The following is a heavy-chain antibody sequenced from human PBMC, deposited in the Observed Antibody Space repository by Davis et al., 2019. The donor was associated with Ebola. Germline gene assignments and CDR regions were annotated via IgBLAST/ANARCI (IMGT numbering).Heavy chain of an antibody. CDR1: GGTFSSYA. Sequence: SVKVSCKASGGTFSSYAISWVRQAPGQGLEWMGGIIPIFGTANYAQKFQGRVTITADESTSTAYMELSSLRSEDTAVYYCARATWIQLWATEKAFDYWGQGTLVTVSS. CDR2: IIPIFGTA. D-gene: IGHD5-18*01. J-gene: IGHJ4*02. CDR3: ARATWIQLWATEKAFDY. V-gene: IGHV1-69*13.